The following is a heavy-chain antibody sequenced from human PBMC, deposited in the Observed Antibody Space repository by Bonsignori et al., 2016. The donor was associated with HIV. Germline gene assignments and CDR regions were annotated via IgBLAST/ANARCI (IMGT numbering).Heavy chain of an antibody. CDR2: IYPHDSDI. Sequence: GGSLRLSCKGPGDSFTRNWIAWVRQMPGKGLEWMGIIYPHDSDIRYSPSFQGQVTISADKSISTAYLQWSSLKASDTAMYYCARRRSGYGGSYYFDYWGQGTLVTVSS. CDR1: GDSFTRNW. D-gene: IGHD3-22*01. CDR3: ARRRSGYGGSYYFDY. V-gene: IGHV5-51*01. J-gene: IGHJ4*02.